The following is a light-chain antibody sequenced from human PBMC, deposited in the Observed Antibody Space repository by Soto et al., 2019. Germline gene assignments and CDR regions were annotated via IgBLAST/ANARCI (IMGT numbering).Light chain of an antibody. CDR3: QQYGSSPRT. V-gene: IGKV3-20*01. J-gene: IGKJ1*01. Sequence: LTKCPGTLSLSPGEGATLSCRARLCVSDNYLACYQQKPGQVPTLLIYGASIRAAGIPDRFSGSGSGTDFTLTIRRLEPEDFAVYYCQQYGSSPRTFGQGAKV. CDR2: GAS. CDR1: LCVSDNY.